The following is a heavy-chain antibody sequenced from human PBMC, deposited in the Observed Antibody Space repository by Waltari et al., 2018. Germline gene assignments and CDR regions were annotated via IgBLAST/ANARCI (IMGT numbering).Heavy chain of an antibody. CDR3: GKDQENDPSCEVT. J-gene: IGHJ5*02. V-gene: IGHV3-23*01. CDR1: GFTFTNYA. Sequence: EVQLLESGGDLVQPGGSLSLSCAASGFTFTNYAMIWVRQVPGKVLEGGSSISASGGGSYYADSVKGRFTFSRDKSRGTLSLQMNSLTAEDTAVYYGGKDQENDPSCEVTWGQGTLVTVSS. CDR2: ISASGGGS.